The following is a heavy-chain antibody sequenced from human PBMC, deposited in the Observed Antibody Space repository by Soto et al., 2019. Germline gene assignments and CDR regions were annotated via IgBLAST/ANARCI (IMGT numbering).Heavy chain of an antibody. CDR1: GGSITSGGYY. Sequence: SETLSLTCTVSGGSITSGGYYWNWIRQHPGKGLEWIGYIFYTGTTRYNSALQSRVSISVDSTKNHFSLKLTSVTAADTAVYYCARDTTLFRVALQKGLDPCGPGPLVTVYS. CDR3: ARDTTLFRVALQKGLDP. D-gene: IGHD3-3*01. J-gene: IGHJ5*02. CDR2: IFYTGTT. V-gene: IGHV4-31*03.